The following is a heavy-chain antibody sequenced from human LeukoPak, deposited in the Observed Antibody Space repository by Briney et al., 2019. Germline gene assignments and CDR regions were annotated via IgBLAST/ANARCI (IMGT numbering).Heavy chain of an antibody. J-gene: IGHJ3*02. CDR3: ARVFVRVYGADDAFDI. CDR2: LNHSGST. D-gene: IGHD4-17*01. V-gene: IGHV4-34*01. Sequence: SETLSLTCAVYGWSFSSYYWRWIRQRPGKGLEWIGELNHSGSTNYNPSLKSRVTISVDTSKNQFSLKLSSVTAADTAVYYCARVFVRVYGADDAFDIWGQGTMVTVSS. CDR1: GWSFSSYY.